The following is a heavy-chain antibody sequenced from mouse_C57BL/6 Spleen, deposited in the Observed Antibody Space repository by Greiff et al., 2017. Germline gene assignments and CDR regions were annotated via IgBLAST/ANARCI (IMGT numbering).Heavy chain of an antibody. D-gene: IGHD1-1*01. V-gene: IGHV1-76*01. CDR3: SRSEYYGSSLRFAY. CDR1: GYTFTDYY. Sequence: VQLQQSGAELVRPGASVKLSCKASGYTFTDYYINWVKQRPGQGLEWIARIYPGSGNTNYNEKFKSKATLTAEKSSNTAYMQLSSLTSEDSAVYCCSRSEYYGSSLRFAYWGQGTLVTVSA. J-gene: IGHJ3*01. CDR2: IYPGSGNT.